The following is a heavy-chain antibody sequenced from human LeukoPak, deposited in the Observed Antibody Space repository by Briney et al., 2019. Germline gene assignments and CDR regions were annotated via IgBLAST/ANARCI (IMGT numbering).Heavy chain of an antibody. Sequence: KAGGSLRLSCATSGFTFRNAWMSWVRQAPGKGLEWVGRIKSKHDGGTTDFAAPVKGRFSISRDDSENTLYLQMNSLITDDTAVYYCTTAPASLDYWGQGTLVTVST. J-gene: IGHJ4*02. CDR2: IKSKHDGGTT. V-gene: IGHV3-15*01. CDR1: GFTFRNAW. CDR3: TTAPASLDY.